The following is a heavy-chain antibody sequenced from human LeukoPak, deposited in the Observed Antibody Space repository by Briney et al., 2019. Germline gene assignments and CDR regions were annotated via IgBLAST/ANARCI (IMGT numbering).Heavy chain of an antibody. Sequence: SETLSLTCAVYGGSFSGYYWSWIRQPPGKGLEWIGEINHSGSTNYNPSLKSRVTISVDTSKNQFSLKLSSVTAADTAVYYCARQRYDFWSGYYRPPFDYWGQGTLVTVSS. J-gene: IGHJ4*02. CDR1: GGSFSGYY. CDR3: ARQRYDFWSGYYRPPFDY. D-gene: IGHD3-3*01. V-gene: IGHV4-34*01. CDR2: INHSGST.